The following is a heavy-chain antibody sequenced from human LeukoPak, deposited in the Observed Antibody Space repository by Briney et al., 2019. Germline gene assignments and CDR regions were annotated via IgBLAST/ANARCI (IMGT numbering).Heavy chain of an antibody. J-gene: IGHJ3*02. CDR3: ARERSGGNSFVDAFDI. D-gene: IGHD2-15*01. Sequence: ASVKVSCKASGYTFTGYYMHWVRQAPGQGLEWMGWINPNSGGTNYAQKFQGRVTMIRDTSISTAYMELSRLRSDDTAVYYCARERSGGNSFVDAFDIWGQGTMVTVSS. CDR2: INPNSGGT. V-gene: IGHV1-2*02. CDR1: GYTFTGYY.